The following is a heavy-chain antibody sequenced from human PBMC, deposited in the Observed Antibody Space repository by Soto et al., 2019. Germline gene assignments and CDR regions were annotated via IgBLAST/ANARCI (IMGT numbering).Heavy chain of an antibody. D-gene: IGHD6-6*01. V-gene: IGHV1-69*13. CDR3: SPDGARPGYSYYGMDV. Sequence: SVKVSCKASGGTFSSDAMSWVRQAPGQGLEWMGGIIPIFGTANYAQKFQGRVTITADESTSTAYMELSSLRSQDTAVHYSSPDGARPGYSYYGMDVWGQGTTVTASS. J-gene: IGHJ6*02. CDR1: GGTFSSDA. CDR2: IIPIFGTA.